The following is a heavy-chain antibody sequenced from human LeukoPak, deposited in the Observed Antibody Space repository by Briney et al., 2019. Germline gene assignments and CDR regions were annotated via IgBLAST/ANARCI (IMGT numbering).Heavy chain of an antibody. V-gene: IGHV1-69*13. Sequence: SVKVSCKASGGTFSSYAISWVRRAPGQGLEWMGGIIPIFGTANYAQKFQGRVTITADESTSTAYMELSSLRSEDTAVYYCARSSGLGVAQNWFDPWGQGTLVTVSS. CDR2: IIPIFGTA. J-gene: IGHJ5*02. CDR1: GGTFSSYA. D-gene: IGHD3-3*01. CDR3: ARSSGLGVAQNWFDP.